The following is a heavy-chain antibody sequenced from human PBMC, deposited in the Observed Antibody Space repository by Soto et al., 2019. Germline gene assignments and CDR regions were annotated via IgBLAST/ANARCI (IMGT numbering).Heavy chain of an antibody. CDR3: AREGYSGYDFDY. D-gene: IGHD5-12*01. Sequence: EVQLVESGGGLVKPGGSLRLSCAASGFTFSSYSMHWVRQAPGKGLEWVSYISTSSTYIYYADSVKGRFTISRDNAKNSLYLQMNSLRAEDTALYYCAREGYSGYDFDYWGQGTLLTVSS. V-gene: IGHV3-21*01. CDR2: ISTSSTYI. J-gene: IGHJ4*02. CDR1: GFTFSSYS.